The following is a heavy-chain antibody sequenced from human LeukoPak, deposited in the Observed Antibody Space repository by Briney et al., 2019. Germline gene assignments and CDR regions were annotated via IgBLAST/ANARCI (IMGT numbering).Heavy chain of an antibody. Sequence: ASVKVSCKASGYTFTGYYMHWVRQAPGQGLEWMGWINPNSGGTNYAQKFQGRVTMTRDTSISTAYMELSRLRSDDTAVYCCARDRGGYYDSSGYMVGYWGQGTLVTVSS. CDR1: GYTFTGYY. CDR2: INPNSGGT. CDR3: ARDRGGYYDSSGYMVGY. D-gene: IGHD3-22*01. J-gene: IGHJ4*02. V-gene: IGHV1-2*02.